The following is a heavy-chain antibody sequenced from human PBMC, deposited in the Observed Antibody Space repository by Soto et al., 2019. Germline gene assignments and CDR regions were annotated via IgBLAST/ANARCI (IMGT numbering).Heavy chain of an antibody. J-gene: IGHJ4*02. D-gene: IGHD3-9*01. CDR2: ISRSSSTI. CDR3: ARGGWVYFEWFSALDY. V-gene: IGHV3-48*04. CDR1: GFTFSSYS. Sequence: PGGSLRLSCAASGFTFSSYSMNWVRQAPGKGLEWVSYISRSSSTIYYADSVKGRFTISRDNAKNSLYLQMNSLRAEDTAVYYCARGGWVYFEWFSALDYWGQGTLVTVYS.